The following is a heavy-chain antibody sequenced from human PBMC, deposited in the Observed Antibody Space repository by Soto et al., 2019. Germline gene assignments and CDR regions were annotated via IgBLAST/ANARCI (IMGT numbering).Heavy chain of an antibody. D-gene: IGHD1-26*01. CDR2: IKSKRDGGTT. Sequence: GASLRLSWAPFGFEFSNGWMRWVRQAPGKGLEWVGRIKSKRDGGTTDYAAPVKGRFTISRDDSKNMLFLQMDSLKIEDTAVYYCSTDEWEWGQGALVTVSS. J-gene: IGHJ4*01. CDR1: GFEFSNGW. CDR3: STDEWE. V-gene: IGHV3-15*05.